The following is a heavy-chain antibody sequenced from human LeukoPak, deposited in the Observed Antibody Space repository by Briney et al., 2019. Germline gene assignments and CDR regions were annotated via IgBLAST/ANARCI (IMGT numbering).Heavy chain of an antibody. CDR3: ARFDSYRYSQYFDY. J-gene: IGHJ4*02. V-gene: IGHV4-30-4*01. D-gene: IGHD5-18*01. Sequence: SETLSLTCTVSGGSISSGDYYWSWIRQPPGKGLEWIGYIYYSGSTYYNPSLKSRVTISVDTSKNQFSLKLSSVTAADTAVYYCARFDSYRYSQYFDYWGQGTLVTVSS. CDR1: GGSISSGDYY. CDR2: IYYSGST.